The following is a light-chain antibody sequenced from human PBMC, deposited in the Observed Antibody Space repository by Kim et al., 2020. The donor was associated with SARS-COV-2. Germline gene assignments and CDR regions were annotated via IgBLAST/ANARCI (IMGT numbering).Light chain of an antibody. J-gene: IGKJ1*01. V-gene: IGKV1-39*01. CDR3: QQSNSTPRT. Sequence: DIQMTQSLSSLSASVGDRVTITCRASQYISNYLAWYQQKPGKAPKLLIYAASSLQCGVPSRFSGSRSGTDFTLTISSLQAEDFATYYCQQSNSTPRTFGEGTKVDIK. CDR2: AAS. CDR1: QYISNY.